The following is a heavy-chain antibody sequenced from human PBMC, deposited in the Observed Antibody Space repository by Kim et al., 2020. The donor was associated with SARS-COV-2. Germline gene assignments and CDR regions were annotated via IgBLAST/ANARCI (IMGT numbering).Heavy chain of an antibody. CDR3: ARDLGYVWNEAPYYFDY. J-gene: IGHJ4*02. Sequence: GGSLRLSCAASGFTFSSYSMNWVRQAPGKGLEWVSYISSSSSTIYYADSVKGRFTISRDNAKNSLYLQMNSLRAEDTAVYYCARDLGYVWNEAPYYFDYWGQGTLVTVSS. CDR1: GFTFSSYS. V-gene: IGHV3-48*04. CDR2: ISSSSSTI. D-gene: IGHD1-1*01.